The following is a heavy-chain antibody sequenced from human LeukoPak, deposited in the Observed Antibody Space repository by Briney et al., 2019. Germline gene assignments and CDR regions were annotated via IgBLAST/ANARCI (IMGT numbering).Heavy chain of an antibody. CDR3: VSARGQYYYYMDV. Sequence: ASVKVSCKASGYTFTGYYMHWVRQAPGQGLEWMGWINPNSGGTIYAQKFQGRVAMTKDTSISTAYMDLSRLGSDDTAVYYCVSARGQYYYYMDVWGKGTTVTVSS. CDR1: GYTFTGYY. J-gene: IGHJ6*03. CDR2: INPNSGGT. V-gene: IGHV1-2*02.